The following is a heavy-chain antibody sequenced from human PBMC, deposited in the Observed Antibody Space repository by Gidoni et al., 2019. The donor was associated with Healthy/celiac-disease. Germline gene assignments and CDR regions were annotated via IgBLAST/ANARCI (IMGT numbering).Heavy chain of an antibody. V-gene: IGHV3-21*01. CDR1: GFTFSSYS. D-gene: IGHD3-22*01. CDR2: MSSSSSYI. J-gene: IGHJ4*02. CDR3: ARDRAYYDDSSGSRPGFDY. Sequence: EVQLLESVRRLVKPGGSLRISCAAAGFTFSSYSMNWVRQAPGQGLDGVSSMSSSSSYIYYADSVKGRFTISRDNGKNSLYLKMNSLRAEDTAVYYCARDRAYYDDSSGSRPGFDYWGQGTLVTVAS.